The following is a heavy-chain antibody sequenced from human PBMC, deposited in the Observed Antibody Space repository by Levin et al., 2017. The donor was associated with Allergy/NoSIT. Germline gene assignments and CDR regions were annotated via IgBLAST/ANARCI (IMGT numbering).Heavy chain of an antibody. CDR2: IYYSGST. CDR1: GGSISSYY. J-gene: IGHJ5*02. Sequence: KSGGSLRLSCTVSGGSISSYYWSWIRQPPGKGLEWIGYIYYSGSTNYNPSLKSRVTISVDTSKNQFSLKLSSVTAADTAVYYCARESSGGDFGNWFDPWGQGTLVTVSS. D-gene: IGHD4-17*01. CDR3: ARESSGGDFGNWFDP. V-gene: IGHV4-59*01.